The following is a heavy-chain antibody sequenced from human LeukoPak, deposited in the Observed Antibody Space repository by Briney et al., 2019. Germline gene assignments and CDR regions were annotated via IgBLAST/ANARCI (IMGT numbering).Heavy chain of an antibody. J-gene: IGHJ6*02. CDR2: ISSSSSYI. Sequence: GGSLRLSCAASGFTFSSYSMNWVRQAPGKGLEWVSSISSSSSYIYYADSVKGRFTISRDNAKNSPYLQMNSLRAEDTAVYYCARDHLGSGSYYYYYYGMDVWGQGTTVTVSS. CDR1: GFTFSSYS. V-gene: IGHV3-21*01. D-gene: IGHD3-10*01. CDR3: ARDHLGSGSYYYYYYGMDV.